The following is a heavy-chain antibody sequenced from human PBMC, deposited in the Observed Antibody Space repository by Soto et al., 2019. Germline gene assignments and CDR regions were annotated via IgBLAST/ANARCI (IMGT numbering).Heavy chain of an antibody. CDR3: ARDENESDHFXY. Sequence: SETLSLTCTVSGASIRSYYWSWIRQPPGKGLEWIGFIYYSGSTNYNPSLKSRVTISVDTSKNQFSLRVSSVTAADTAVYYCARDENESDHFXYWSQGTLVTVSS. CDR1: GASIRSYY. J-gene: IGHJ4*01. V-gene: IGHV4-59*01. CDR2: IYYSGST.